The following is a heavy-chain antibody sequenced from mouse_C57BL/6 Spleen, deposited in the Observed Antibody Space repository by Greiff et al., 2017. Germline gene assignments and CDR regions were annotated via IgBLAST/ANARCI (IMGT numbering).Heavy chain of an antibody. V-gene: IGHV1-26*01. CDR3: ARGGYGSFDY. CDR2: INPNNGGT. Sequence: VQLKQSGPELVKPGASVKISCKASGYTFTDYYMNWVKQSHGKSLEWIGDINPNNGGTSYNQKFKGKATLTVDKSSSTAYMELRSLTSEDSAVYYCARGGYGSFDYWGQGTTLTVSS. J-gene: IGHJ2*01. D-gene: IGHD1-1*01. CDR1: GYTFTDYY.